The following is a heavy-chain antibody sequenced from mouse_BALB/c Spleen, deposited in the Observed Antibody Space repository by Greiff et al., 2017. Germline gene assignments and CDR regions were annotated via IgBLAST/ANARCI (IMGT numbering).Heavy chain of an antibody. Sequence: EMMLVESGGGLVQPKGSLKLSCAASGFTFNTYAMNWVRQAPGKGLEWVARIRSKSNNYATYYADSVKDRFTISRDDSQSMLYLQMNNLKTEDTAMYYCVRSPLWSYAMDYWGQGTSVTVSS. CDR1: GFTFNTYA. D-gene: IGHD1-1*02. V-gene: IGHV10-1*02. CDR2: IRSKSNNYAT. CDR3: VRSPLWSYAMDY. J-gene: IGHJ4*01.